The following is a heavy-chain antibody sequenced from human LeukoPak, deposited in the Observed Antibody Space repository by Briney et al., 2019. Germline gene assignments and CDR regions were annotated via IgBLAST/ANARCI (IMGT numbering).Heavy chain of an antibody. CDR2: ISGSGGST. CDR1: GFTFNIYA. V-gene: IGHV3-23*01. D-gene: IGHD3-3*01. J-gene: IGHJ3*02. Sequence: GGSLRLSCAASGFTFNIYALTWVRQAPGKGLEWVSSISGSGGSTYYADSVQGRFTISRDNSKNTVYLQMNSLRVEDTATYYCAKDRNVKWLLLDAFDMWGQGTMVTVSS. CDR3: AKDRNVKWLLLDAFDM.